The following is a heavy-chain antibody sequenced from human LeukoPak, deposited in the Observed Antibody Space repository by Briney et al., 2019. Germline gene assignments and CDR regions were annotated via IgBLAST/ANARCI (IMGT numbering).Heavy chain of an antibody. V-gene: IGHV3-9*01. CDR3: AKEGGDSSSWYLDY. Sequence: GGSLRLSCAASGFTFDDYAMHWVRQAPGKGLEWVSGISWNSGSIGYADSVKGRFTISRDNAKNSLYLQMNSLRAEDTALYYCAKEGGDSSSWYLDYWGQGTLVTVSS. J-gene: IGHJ4*02. CDR2: ISWNSGSI. CDR1: GFTFDDYA. D-gene: IGHD6-13*01.